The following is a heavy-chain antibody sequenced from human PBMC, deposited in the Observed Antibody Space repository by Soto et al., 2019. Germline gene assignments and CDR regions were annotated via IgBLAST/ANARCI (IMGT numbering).Heavy chain of an antibody. V-gene: IGHV1-18*01. CDR2: ISPYNGNT. Sequence: HVQLLQSGGELKKPGASVKVSCNTSGFTFNTYFISWVRQAPGQGLEWMGWISPYNGNTKYGEKFQGRVTMTTDTITRTAYMELRNLRIDDTAVYYCERDTSNSFDYWGQGTLVTVSS. D-gene: IGHD2-2*01. CDR1: GFTFNTYF. CDR3: ERDTSNSFDY. J-gene: IGHJ4*02.